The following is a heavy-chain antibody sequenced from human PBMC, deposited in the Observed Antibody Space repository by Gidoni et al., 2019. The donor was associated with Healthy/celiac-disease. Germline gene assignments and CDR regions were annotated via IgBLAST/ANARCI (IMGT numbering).Heavy chain of an antibody. Sequence: QVQLVESGGGVVQPGRSLRLSCAASGFTFSSYAMHWVRQAPGKGLEWVAVISYDGSNKYYADSVKGRFTISRDNSKNTLYLQMNSLRAEDTAVYYCARDYGSGSYYNALYGMDVWGQGTTVTVSS. V-gene: IGHV3-30*04. CDR2: ISYDGSNK. CDR3: ARDYGSGSYYNALYGMDV. J-gene: IGHJ6*02. D-gene: IGHD3-10*01. CDR1: GFTFSSYA.